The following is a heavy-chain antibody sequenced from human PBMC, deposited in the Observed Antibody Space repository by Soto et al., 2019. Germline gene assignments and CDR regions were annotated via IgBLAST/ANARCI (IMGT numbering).Heavy chain of an antibody. CDR1: GFGFTNYW. CDR3: ARTSCYRGCMEKWFDT. V-gene: IGHV5-51*01. D-gene: IGHD2-2*01. Sequence: PGESLKISCKGSGFGFTNYWIGWVRQMPGKGLEWMGIIYPGDSETRYSPSLQGQVTISADKSISTAYLQWNSLQATDTALYYCARTSCYRGCMEKWFDTWGQGTLVTVSS. J-gene: IGHJ5*02. CDR2: IYPGDSET.